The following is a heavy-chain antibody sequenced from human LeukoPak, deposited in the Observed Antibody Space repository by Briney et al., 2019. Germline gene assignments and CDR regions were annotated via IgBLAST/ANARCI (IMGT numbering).Heavy chain of an antibody. V-gene: IGHV4-59*11. CDR2: FYFSGST. J-gene: IGHJ4*02. D-gene: IGHD6-13*01. CDR1: GASISTHY. Sequence: SETLSLTCTVSGASISTHYWSWIRQPPEKGPEWIGDFYFSGSTDYNPSLKSRATISGDTSKNQFSLNLRFVTAADTAVYYCARAGAIATVHLDLDHWGRGTQVTVSS. CDR3: ARAGAIATVHLDLDH.